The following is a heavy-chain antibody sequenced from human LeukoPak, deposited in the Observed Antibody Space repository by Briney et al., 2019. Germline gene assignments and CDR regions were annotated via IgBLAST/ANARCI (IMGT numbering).Heavy chain of an antibody. V-gene: IGHV4-39*01. Sequence: KPSETLSLTCTVSGGSISSSSYYWGWIRQPPGKGLEWIGSIYYSGSTYYNPSLKGRVTISVDTSKNQFSLKLSSVTAADTAVYYCATFHSSGWFYAFDIWGQGTMVTVSS. CDR2: IYYSGST. CDR1: GGSISSSSYY. CDR3: ATFHSSGWFYAFDI. J-gene: IGHJ3*02. D-gene: IGHD6-19*01.